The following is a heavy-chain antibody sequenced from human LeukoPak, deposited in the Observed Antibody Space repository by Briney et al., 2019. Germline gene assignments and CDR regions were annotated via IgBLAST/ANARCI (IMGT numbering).Heavy chain of an antibody. J-gene: IGHJ4*02. D-gene: IGHD5-18*01. CDR1: GFTFSTYN. CDR3: ARSSGYSNGLPRDY. Sequence: GGSLRLSCAASGFTFSTYNMHWVRQAPGKGLEYVSAISSNGGSTSYAHSVKGRFTISRDNSKNTLYLQMGSLRPDDMGVYYCARSSGYSNGLPRDYWGQGTLVTVSS. CDR2: ISSNGGST. V-gene: IGHV3-64*01.